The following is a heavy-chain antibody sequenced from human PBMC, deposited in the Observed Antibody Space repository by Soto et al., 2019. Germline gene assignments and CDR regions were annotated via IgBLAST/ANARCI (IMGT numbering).Heavy chain of an antibody. D-gene: IGHD6-19*01. Sequence: EVQLLESGGTLVQPGGSLRLSCAASGFTFSSYVMSWVRQAPGKGLEWVSGISDSGGTTYYADSVRGRFTISRDNSKNTLYLKMNSLRAEDTALYYCAKGWLVRGGQFDYWGQGTLVTVSS. J-gene: IGHJ4*02. CDR2: ISDSGGTT. CDR1: GFTFSSYV. V-gene: IGHV3-23*01. CDR3: AKGWLVRGGQFDY.